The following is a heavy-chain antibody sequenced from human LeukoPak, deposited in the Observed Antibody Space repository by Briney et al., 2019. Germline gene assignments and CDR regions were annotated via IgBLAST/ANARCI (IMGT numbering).Heavy chain of an antibody. CDR3: ARDRSSAWYRIIPFDAFHI. CDR1: RLTLSSYW. D-gene: IGHD6-13*01. Sequence: GGCLSLSRAASRLTLSSYWMSWVRQAPGKGGEGVANIKQDGSEKYYVHSVKGGSTNSRDNAKNSLFLQMTSLRAEDTAVYYCARDRSSAWYRIIPFDAFHIWGQGTMVTVSS. V-gene: IGHV3-7*03. CDR2: IKQDGSEK. J-gene: IGHJ3*02.